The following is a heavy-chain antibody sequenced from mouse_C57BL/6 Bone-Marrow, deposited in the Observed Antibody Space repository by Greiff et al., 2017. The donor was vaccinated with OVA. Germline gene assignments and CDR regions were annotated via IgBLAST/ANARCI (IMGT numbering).Heavy chain of an antibody. CDR2: ISYDGSN. CDR3: ARQVPGAMDY. V-gene: IGHV3-6*01. CDR1: GYSITSGYY. J-gene: IGHJ4*01. Sequence: EVQLQQSGPGLVKPSQSLSLTCSVTGYSITSGYYWNWIRQFPGNKLEWMGYISYDGSNNYNPSLKNRISITRDTSKNQFFLKLNSVTTEDTATYYCARQVPGAMDYWGQGTSVTVSS.